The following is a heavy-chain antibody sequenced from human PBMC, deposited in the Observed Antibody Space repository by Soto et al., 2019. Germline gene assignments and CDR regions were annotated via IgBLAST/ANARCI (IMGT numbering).Heavy chain of an antibody. CDR1: GYTFTSYG. Sequence: GASVKVSCKASGYTFTSYGISWVRQAPGQGLEWMGWISAYNGNTNYAQKLQGRVTMTTDTSTSTAYMELRSLRSDDTAVYYCARYSSSWNPGCFDPWGQGTLVTVSS. CDR2: ISAYNGNT. D-gene: IGHD6-13*01. CDR3: ARYSSSWNPGCFDP. J-gene: IGHJ5*02. V-gene: IGHV1-18*01.